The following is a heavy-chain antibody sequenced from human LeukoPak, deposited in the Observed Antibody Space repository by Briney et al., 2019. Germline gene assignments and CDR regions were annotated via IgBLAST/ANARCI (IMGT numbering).Heavy chain of an antibody. Sequence: GGSLRLSCAASGFTVSSNYMSWVRQAPGKGLEWVSVIYSGGSTYYAYSVKGRFTISRDNSKNTLYLQMNSLRAEDTAVYYCAGEMGASVFYYWGQGTLVTVSS. CDR2: IYSGGST. V-gene: IGHV3-66*01. J-gene: IGHJ4*02. CDR3: AGEMGASVFYY. CDR1: GFTVSSNY. D-gene: IGHD1-26*01.